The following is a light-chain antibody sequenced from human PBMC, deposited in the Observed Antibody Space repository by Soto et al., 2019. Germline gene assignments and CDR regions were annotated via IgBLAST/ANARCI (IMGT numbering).Light chain of an antibody. Sequence: QPVLTQPASGSGSPGQSITISCTVTSSDVGSYNLVSWYQQHSGKAPKLMIYEGSKRPSGVSNRFSASKAGNTASLTISGLQAEDEADYYCCSFATFTYVFGTGTKVTVL. CDR2: EGS. J-gene: IGLJ1*01. V-gene: IGLV2-23*01. CDR3: CSFATFTYV. CDR1: SSDVGSYNL.